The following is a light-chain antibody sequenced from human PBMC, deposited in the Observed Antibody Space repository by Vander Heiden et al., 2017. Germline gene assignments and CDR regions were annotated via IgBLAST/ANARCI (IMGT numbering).Light chain of an antibody. J-gene: IGKJ4*01. CDR2: AAS. V-gene: IGKV1-39*01. CDR3: QQSYSTPLT. Sequence: DIQMTPSPSSLSASVGDRVTITCRASQSISSYLTWYQQKPGQAPKLLIYAASSWQSGVPSRFSGSGSGTDFTLTISSLQPEDFATYYCQQSYSTPLTFGGGTKVEIK. CDR1: QSISSY.